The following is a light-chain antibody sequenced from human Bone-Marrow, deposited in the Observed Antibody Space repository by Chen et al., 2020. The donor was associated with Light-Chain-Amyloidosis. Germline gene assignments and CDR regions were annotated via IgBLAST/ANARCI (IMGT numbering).Light chain of an antibody. V-gene: IGKV3-11*01. CDR1: QSVSSY. J-gene: IGKJ4*01. CDR3: QQRSNWPPLT. Sequence: EIVLTQSPATLSLSPGERATLSCRASQSVSSYLAWYQQKPGQAPRLLIYDASNLATGIPARFSGNRSGTDFTLTISILEPEDFAVYYCQQRSNWPPLTFGGGTKVEIK. CDR2: DAS.